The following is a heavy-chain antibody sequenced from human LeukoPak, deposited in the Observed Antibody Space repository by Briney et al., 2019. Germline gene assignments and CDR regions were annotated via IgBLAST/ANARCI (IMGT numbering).Heavy chain of an antibody. CDR1: GFTFSSYA. Sequence: GGSLRLSCAASGFTFSSYAMHWVRQAPGKGLEWVAVISYDGSNKYYADSVKGRFTISRDNSKNTLYLQMNSLRAEDTAVYYCARGLYFDWLPTTGYFDYWGQGTLVTVSS. J-gene: IGHJ4*02. CDR2: ISYDGSNK. D-gene: IGHD3-9*01. V-gene: IGHV3-30*04. CDR3: ARGLYFDWLPTTGYFDY.